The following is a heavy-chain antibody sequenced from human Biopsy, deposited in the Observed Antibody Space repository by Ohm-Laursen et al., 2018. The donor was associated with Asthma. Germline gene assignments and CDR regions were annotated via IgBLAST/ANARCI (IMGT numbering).Heavy chain of an antibody. Sequence: SLRLSCAASGTHFGSYNMHWARQAPGKGLEWVAVITFDGSTQHYGDSVKGRFTISRDNSKNMLFLQMNSLRAEGTAVYYCSRDTLGYYFDIWGQGTQVTVSS. CDR2: ITFDGSTQ. D-gene: IGHD6-13*01. V-gene: IGHV3-30-3*01. CDR3: SRDTLGYYFDI. J-gene: IGHJ4*02. CDR1: GTHFGSYN.